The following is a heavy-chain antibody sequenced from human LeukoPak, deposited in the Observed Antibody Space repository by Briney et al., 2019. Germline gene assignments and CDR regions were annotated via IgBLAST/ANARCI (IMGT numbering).Heavy chain of an antibody. D-gene: IGHD3-3*01. J-gene: IGHJ4*02. CDR2: VYTSGST. CDR1: GGSISSGDYD. Sequence: SQTLSLTCSVSGGSISSGDYDWSWIRQPAGKGLEWIGRVYTSGSTNYNPSLKSRVTISADTSRNQFSLRLSSVTAADTAVYYCARGGDAAPFDYWGQGTLVTVSS. CDR3: ARGGDAAPFDY. V-gene: IGHV4-61*02.